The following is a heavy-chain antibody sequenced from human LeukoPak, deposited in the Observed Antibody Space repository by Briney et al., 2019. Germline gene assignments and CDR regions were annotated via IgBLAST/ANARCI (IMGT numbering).Heavy chain of an antibody. CDR3: ARDTAAAGPSDY. Sequence: GASLRLSCAASGFTVSSNYMSWDRQAPGKGLGGVSVIYSGGSTYYADSVKGRFTISRDNSKNTLYLKMNSLRSEDTAVYYCARDTAAAGPSDYWGQGTLVTVSS. D-gene: IGHD6-13*01. V-gene: IGHV3-53*01. J-gene: IGHJ4*02. CDR2: IYSGGST. CDR1: GFTVSSNY.